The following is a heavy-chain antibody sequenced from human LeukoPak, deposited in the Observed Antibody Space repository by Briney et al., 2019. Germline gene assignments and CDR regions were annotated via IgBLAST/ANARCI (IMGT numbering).Heavy chain of an antibody. Sequence: SETLSLTCTVSGGSISSGDYYWSWIRQPPGKGLEWIGYIYHSGSTYYNPSLKSRVTISVDTSKNQFSLKLSSVTAADTAVYYCASTYDSSGYNPGEYFDYWGQGTLVTVSS. CDR1: GGSISSGDYY. CDR3: ASTYDSSGYNPGEYFDY. CDR2: IYHSGST. J-gene: IGHJ4*02. D-gene: IGHD3-22*01. V-gene: IGHV4-30-4*01.